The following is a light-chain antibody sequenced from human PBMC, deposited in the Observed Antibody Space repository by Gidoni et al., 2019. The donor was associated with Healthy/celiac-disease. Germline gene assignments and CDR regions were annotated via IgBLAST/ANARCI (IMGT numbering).Light chain of an antibody. CDR1: QSISSW. V-gene: IGKV1-5*01. Sequence: DIQMTQSPSTLSASAGDRVPVTCRASQSISSWLAWYQQKPGKAPKLLIYDASSLESGVPSRFSGSGSGTEFTLTISSLQPDDFATYYCQQYNSYTFGGGTKVEIK. CDR3: QQYNSYT. CDR2: DAS. J-gene: IGKJ4*01.